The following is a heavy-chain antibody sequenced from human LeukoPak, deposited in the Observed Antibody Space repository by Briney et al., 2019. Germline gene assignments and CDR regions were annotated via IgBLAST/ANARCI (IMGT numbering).Heavy chain of an antibody. Sequence: GGSLRLSCAASGFAFSSSWMSWVRQAPGKGLEWVANIKQDGSETYYVDSLKGRFTVSRDNDKNSVYLQMNNLRAEDTAVYYCARRAPGYCITTSCPDTYYYYYYMDVWGKGTTVTVSS. J-gene: IGHJ6*03. CDR1: GFAFSSSW. CDR2: IKQDGSET. D-gene: IGHD2-2*01. V-gene: IGHV3-7*01. CDR3: ARRAPGYCITTSCPDTYYYYYYMDV.